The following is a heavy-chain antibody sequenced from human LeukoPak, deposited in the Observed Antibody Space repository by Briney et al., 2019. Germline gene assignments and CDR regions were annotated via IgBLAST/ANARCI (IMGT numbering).Heavy chain of an antibody. CDR2: ISSSSSYK. V-gene: IGHV3-21*01. CDR3: ARDPRSSGGIYYFDY. D-gene: IGHD6-19*01. Sequence: GGSLRLSCAASGFSFSDYSMNWVRQAPGKGLEWFSSISSSSSYKYYADSVRGRFTISRDNAKNSLYLQMNSLRAEDTAVYYCARDPRSSGGIYYFDYWGQGTLVTVSS. J-gene: IGHJ4*02. CDR1: GFSFSDYS.